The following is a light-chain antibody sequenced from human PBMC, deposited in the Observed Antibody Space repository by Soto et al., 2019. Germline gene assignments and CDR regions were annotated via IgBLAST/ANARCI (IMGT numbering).Light chain of an antibody. J-gene: IGLJ2*01. CDR2: DNN. Sequence: QSALIQPASVSGSPGQSITISCTGTSSDVGGSNYVSWYQHHPHRAPKLLIYDNNKRPSGIPDRFSGSKSGTSGTLDITGLQTGDEADYYCATWDGSLPGEVFGGGTKLTVL. V-gene: IGLV2-14*01. CDR3: ATWDGSLPGEV. CDR1: SSDVGGSNY.